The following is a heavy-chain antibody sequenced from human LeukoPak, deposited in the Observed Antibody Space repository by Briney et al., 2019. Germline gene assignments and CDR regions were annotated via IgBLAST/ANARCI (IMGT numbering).Heavy chain of an antibody. J-gene: IGHJ4*02. Sequence: SGGSLKLSCAASGFTFSGSAIHWVRQASGKGLEWVGRIRDKANSYATAYIASVKGRFTISRDDSKNTAYLQMSSLKTEDTAVYYCTRWDCTTTGCYPFDYWAREPWSPSPQ. CDR2: IRDKANSYAT. D-gene: IGHD2-2*01. CDR3: TRWDCTTTGCYPFDY. CDR1: GFTFSGSA. V-gene: IGHV3-73*01.